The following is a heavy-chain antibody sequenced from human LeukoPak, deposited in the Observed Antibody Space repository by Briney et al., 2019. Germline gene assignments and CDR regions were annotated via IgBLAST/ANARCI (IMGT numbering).Heavy chain of an antibody. CDR1: GGSISSYY. Sequence: SETLSLTCTVSGGSISSYYWSWIRQPPGKGLEWSGYIYYTGNTNYKPSLKSRVTIPIDTSKNQLSLKVSSVTAADTAVYYCARHCSGDNCYFYGRDVWGRGTRVSVSS. J-gene: IGHJ6*02. CDR2: IYYTGNT. D-gene: IGHD2-15*01. V-gene: IGHV4-59*08. CDR3: ARHCSGDNCYFYGRDV.